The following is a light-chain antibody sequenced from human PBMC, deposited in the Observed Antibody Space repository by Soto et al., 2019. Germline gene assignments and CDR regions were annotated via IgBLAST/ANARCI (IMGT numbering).Light chain of an antibody. CDR1: SSDIGAGFD. J-gene: IGLJ1*01. CDR3: QSYENSRTGFYV. CDR2: GNT. V-gene: IGLV1-40*01. Sequence: QSVLTQPPSVSGAPGQRVTISCSGSSSDIGAGFDVHWYQHFPGTAPKLLIYGNTNRPSGVPGRFSGSKSGTSASLVISGLQAEDEADYYCQSYENSRTGFYVFGTGTKVTVL.